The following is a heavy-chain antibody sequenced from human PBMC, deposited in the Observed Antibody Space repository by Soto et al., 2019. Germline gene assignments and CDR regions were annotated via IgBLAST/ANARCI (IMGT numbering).Heavy chain of an antibody. CDR1: GFTFSNAW. V-gene: IGHV3-15*01. D-gene: IGHD6-19*01. CDR3: ASRSSGWYFDY. J-gene: IGHJ4*02. CDR2: IKSKTDGGTT. Sequence: GGSLRLSCAASGFTFSNAWMSWVRQAPGKGLEWVGRIKSKTDGGTTDYAAPVKGRFTISRDDSKNTLYLQMNSLRAEDTAVNYCASRSSGWYFDYWGQGTLVTVSS.